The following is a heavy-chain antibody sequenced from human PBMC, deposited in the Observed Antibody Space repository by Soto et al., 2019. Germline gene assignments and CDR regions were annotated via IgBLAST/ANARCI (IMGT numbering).Heavy chain of an antibody. J-gene: IGHJ6*02. CDR1: GFTFSSYA. D-gene: IGHD3-3*01. CDR3: AEYQEIFGVVIGQCGMDV. Sequence: GGSLRLSCAASGFTFSSYAMSWVRQAQGKGLEWVSAIRGSVGSTYYADSVKGRFTIARDNSKNTLYLQMNSLRAEDTAVYDCAEYQEIFGVVIGQCGMDVWGQGTPVTVSS. V-gene: IGHV3-23*01. CDR2: IRGSVGST.